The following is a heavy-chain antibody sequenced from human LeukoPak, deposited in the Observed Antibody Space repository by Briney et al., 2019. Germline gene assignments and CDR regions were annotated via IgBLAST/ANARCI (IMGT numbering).Heavy chain of an antibody. CDR3: ARDGGSGGWFDP. D-gene: IGHD3-10*01. J-gene: IGHJ5*02. V-gene: IGHV4-61*01. CDR1: GGSISSGSYY. Sequence: PSETLSLTCTVSGGSISSGSYYWSWIRQPPGKGLEWIGYIYYSGSTNYNPSLKSRVTISVDTSKNQFSLKLSSVTAADTAVYYCARDGGSGGWFDPWGQGTLVTVSS. CDR2: IYYSGST.